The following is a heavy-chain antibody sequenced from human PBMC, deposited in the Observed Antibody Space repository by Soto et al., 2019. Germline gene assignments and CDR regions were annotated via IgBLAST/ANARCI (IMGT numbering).Heavy chain of an antibody. J-gene: IGHJ4*02. V-gene: IGHV3-23*01. CDR2: ISGSGSST. D-gene: IGHD4-4*01. CDR1: GFNFSSYA. CDR3: AKTVTRRDEYFDY. Sequence: EVQLLESGGGLVQPWGFLRLSCAASGFNFSSYAMSWVRQAPGKWLEWVPAISGSGSSTYYADSVKGRFTISRDNSKNTLYLQMNSLRAEDTAVYYCAKTVTRRDEYFDYWGQGTLVTVSS.